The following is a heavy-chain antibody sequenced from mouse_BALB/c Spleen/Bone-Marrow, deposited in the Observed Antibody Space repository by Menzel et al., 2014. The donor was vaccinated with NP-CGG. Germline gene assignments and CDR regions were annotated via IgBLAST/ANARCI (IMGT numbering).Heavy chain of an antibody. D-gene: IGHD2-4*01. CDR3: ARGYDYSSWFAY. J-gene: IGHJ3*01. Sequence: EVQRVESGGGLVQPGGSLKLSCAASGFTFSSYGMSWVRQTPDKRLEMIATINVNGDTTYHPDSVKGRLTISRDNVKNTLYPQMSSLKSEDTAMYYCARGYDYSSWFAYWGQGTLVTVSA. CDR2: INVNGDTT. CDR1: GFTFSSYG. V-gene: IGHV5-6-3*01.